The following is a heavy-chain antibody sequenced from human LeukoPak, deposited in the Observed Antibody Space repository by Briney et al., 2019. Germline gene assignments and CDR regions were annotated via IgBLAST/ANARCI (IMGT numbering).Heavy chain of an antibody. V-gene: IGHV1-2*02. CDR3: ARGGSPIFYYYIDV. CDR1: GYIFTGYY. CDR2: INPNSGGT. D-gene: IGHD2-21*01. J-gene: IGHJ6*03. Sequence: ASVKVSCKASGYIFTGYYMHWVRQAPGQGLEWMGWINPNSGGTNYAQRFQGRVTMTRDTSITTAYMELSRLRSDDTVVYYCARGGSPIFYYYIDVWGKGTTVTISS.